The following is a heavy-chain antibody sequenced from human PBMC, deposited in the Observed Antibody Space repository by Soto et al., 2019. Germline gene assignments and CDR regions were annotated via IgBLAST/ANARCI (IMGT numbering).Heavy chain of an antibody. CDR3: ARDSYQLLTNYYYYYGMDV. CDR1: GGTFSSYA. D-gene: IGHD2-2*01. Sequence: QVQLVQSGAEVKKPGSSVKVSCKASGGTFSSYAISWVRQAPGQGLEWMGGIIPIFGTANYAQKFQGRVTITADESTSTAYMELSSLRSEDTAVYYCARDSYQLLTNYYYYYGMDVWGQGTTVTVSS. J-gene: IGHJ6*02. CDR2: IIPIFGTA. V-gene: IGHV1-69*01.